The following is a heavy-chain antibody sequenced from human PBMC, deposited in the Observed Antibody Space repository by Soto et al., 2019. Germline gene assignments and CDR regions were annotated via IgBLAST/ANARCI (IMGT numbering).Heavy chain of an antibody. CDR2: INHSGST. CDR1: GGSFSGYY. Sequence: QVQLQQWGAGLLKPSETLSLTCAVYGGSFSGYYWSWIRQPPGKGLEWIGEINHSGSTNYNPSLTSRVTIPADTSKTQCSLKLSSVTAADTAVYYCARAGVAARRHRQGPGNWFDPWGQGTLVTVSS. V-gene: IGHV4-34*01. D-gene: IGHD6-6*01. J-gene: IGHJ5*02. CDR3: ARAGVAARRHRQGPGNWFDP.